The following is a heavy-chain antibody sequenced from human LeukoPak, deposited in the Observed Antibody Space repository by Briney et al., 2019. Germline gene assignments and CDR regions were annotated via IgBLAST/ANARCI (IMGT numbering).Heavy chain of an antibody. V-gene: IGHV4-39*07. J-gene: IGHJ6*02. CDR1: GGSISSSSYY. Sequence: PSETLSLTCIVSGGSISSSSYYWGWIRQPPGKGLEWIGSIYYSGRTYYNPSLKSRVTISVDTSKNQFSLKLSSVTAADTAVYYCARDQGMDVWGQGTTVTVSS. CDR3: ARDQGMDV. CDR2: IYYSGRT.